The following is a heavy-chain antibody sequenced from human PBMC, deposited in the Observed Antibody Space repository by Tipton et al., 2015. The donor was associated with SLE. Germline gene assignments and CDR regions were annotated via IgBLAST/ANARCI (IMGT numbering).Heavy chain of an antibody. CDR2: INHSGST. J-gene: IGHJ3*02. Sequence: TLSLTCAVYGGSFSGYYWSWIRQPPGKGLEWIGEINHSGSTNYNPSLKSRVIISVDTSKNQFSLEVTSVTTADTAVYYCVRDSGAYGGNPEAFDIWGQGTMVTVSS. CDR1: GGSFSGYY. V-gene: IGHV4-34*01. CDR3: VRDSGAYGGNPEAFDI. D-gene: IGHD4-23*01.